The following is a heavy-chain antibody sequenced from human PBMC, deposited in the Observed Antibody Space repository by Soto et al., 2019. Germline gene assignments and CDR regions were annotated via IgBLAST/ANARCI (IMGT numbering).Heavy chain of an antibody. V-gene: IGHV3-23*01. CDR2: ISGSGGST. D-gene: IGHD2-2*01. Sequence: EVQLLESGGGLVQPGGSLRLSCAASGFTFSSYAMSWVRQAPGKGLEWVSAISGSGGSTYYADSVKGRFTISRDNSKNTLYLQMNSLRAEDTAVYYCEKDLVYCSSTSGPSPSQFDYWGQGTLVTVSS. CDR1: GFTFSSYA. J-gene: IGHJ4*02. CDR3: EKDLVYCSSTSGPSPSQFDY.